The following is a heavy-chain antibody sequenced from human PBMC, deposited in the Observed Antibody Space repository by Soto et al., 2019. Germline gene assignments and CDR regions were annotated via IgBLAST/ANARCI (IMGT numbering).Heavy chain of an antibody. CDR3: AKGGYSGYDYEDGRLSSSWYKEGY. V-gene: IGHV3-30*18. CDR2: ISYDGSNK. Sequence: TGGSLRLSCAASGFTFSSYGMHWVRQAPGKGLEWVAVISYDGSNKYYADSVKGRFTISRDNSKNTLYLQMNSLRAEDTAVYYCAKGGYSGYDYEDGRLSSSWYKEGYWGQGTLVTVSS. J-gene: IGHJ4*02. D-gene: IGHD5-12*01. CDR1: GFTFSSYG.